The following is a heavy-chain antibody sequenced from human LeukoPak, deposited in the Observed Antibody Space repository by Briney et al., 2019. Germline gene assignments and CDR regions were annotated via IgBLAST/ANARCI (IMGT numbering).Heavy chain of an antibody. V-gene: IGHV3-23*01. J-gene: IGHJ4*02. CDR1: GFTFSSYA. CDR3: AKDQGSGSVFDY. CDR2: ISGSGGST. D-gene: IGHD1-26*01. Sequence: GGSLRLSCAASGFTFSSYAMSWVRQAPGKGLEWVSAISGSGGSTYYADSVKGRFTISRDNSKNTLYLQMNSLRAEDAAVYYCAKDQGSGSVFDYWGQGTLVTVSS.